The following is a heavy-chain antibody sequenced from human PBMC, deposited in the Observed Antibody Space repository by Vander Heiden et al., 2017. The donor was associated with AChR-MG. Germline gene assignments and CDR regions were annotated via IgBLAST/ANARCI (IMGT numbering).Heavy chain of an antibody. D-gene: IGHD6-19*01. J-gene: IGHJ5*02. CDR1: GGSISRGRYY. Sequence: QVQLQESAPGLVKPAQTLSPTCTVSGGSISRGRYYWSWIRQPAGKGLEWIGRIYTSGSTNYNPSLKSRVTISVDTSKSQFSLTLSSVTAADTAVYYCARDGESSGLDWFDPWGQGILVTVSS. CDR2: IYTSGST. CDR3: ARDGESSGLDWFDP. V-gene: IGHV4-61*02.